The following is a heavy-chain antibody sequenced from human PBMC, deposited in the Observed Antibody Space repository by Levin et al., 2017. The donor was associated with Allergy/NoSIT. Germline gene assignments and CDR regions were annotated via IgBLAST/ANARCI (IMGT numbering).Heavy chain of an antibody. Sequence: SETLSLTCVVSGGFISSRGFTWHWIRRPPGKALEWIGNIHQGGSTFYNPSLKGRVTISVDRLKNQFSLTLTSVTAADTALYYCARDCVVTTGRCGMDVWGQGTTVTVSS. CDR1: GGFISSRGFT. V-gene: IGHV4-30-2*01. CDR2: IHQGGST. CDR3: ARDCVVTTGRCGMDV. J-gene: IGHJ6*02. D-gene: IGHD2-21*02.